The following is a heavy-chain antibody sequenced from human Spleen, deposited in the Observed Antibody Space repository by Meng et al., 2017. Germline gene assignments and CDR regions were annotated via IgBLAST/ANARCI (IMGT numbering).Heavy chain of an antibody. V-gene: IGHV4-59*01. CDR2: IYYSGST. D-gene: IGHD2-2*01. J-gene: IGHJ5*02. Sequence: QGQLQESGPGLVKPSETLSLTCTVSGGSISSYYWSWIRQPPGKGLEWIGYIYYSGSTNYNPSLKSRVTISVDTSKNQFSLKLSSVTAADTAVYYCARAVVVPAAMLGWFDPWGQGTLVTVSS. CDR1: GGSISSYY. CDR3: ARAVVVPAAMLGWFDP.